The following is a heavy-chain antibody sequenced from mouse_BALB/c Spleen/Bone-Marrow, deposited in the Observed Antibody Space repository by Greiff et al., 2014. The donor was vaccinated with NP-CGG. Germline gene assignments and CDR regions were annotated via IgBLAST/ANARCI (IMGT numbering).Heavy chain of an antibody. CDR2: INPGSGGT. Sequence: VQLQESGAELVRPGTSVKVSCKASGYAFTNYLIEWVKQRPGQGLEWIGVINPGSGGTNYNEKFKGKATMTADKSSSTAYMQLRRLTSDDSAVYFCARGANNGSAFDYWGQGTTLTVSS. D-gene: IGHD1-1*02. CDR3: ARGANNGSAFDY. CDR1: GYAFTNYL. V-gene: IGHV1-54*01. J-gene: IGHJ2*01.